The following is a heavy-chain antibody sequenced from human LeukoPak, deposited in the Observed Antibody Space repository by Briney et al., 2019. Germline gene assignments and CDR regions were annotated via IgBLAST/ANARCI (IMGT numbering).Heavy chain of an antibody. D-gene: IGHD3-22*01. Sequence: SVKVSCKASGGTFSSYAISWVRQAPGQGLEWMGGIIPIFGTANYAQKFQGRVTITTDESTSTAYMELSSLRSEDTAVYYCAKDPDYDSSGYYDYWGQGILVTVSS. V-gene: IGHV1-69*05. J-gene: IGHJ4*02. CDR3: AKDPDYDSSGYYDY. CDR1: GGTFSSYA. CDR2: IIPIFGTA.